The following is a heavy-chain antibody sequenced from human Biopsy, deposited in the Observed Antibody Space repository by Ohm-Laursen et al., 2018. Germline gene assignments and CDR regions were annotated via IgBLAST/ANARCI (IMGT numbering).Heavy chain of an antibody. CDR2: ISYTGYT. CDR3: ARGSNDYGGLYFPR. J-gene: IGHJ4*02. Sequence: SETLSLTCAVSGGSFTGHYWSWIRQPPGKGLEWIGHISYTGYTSYNASLKSRVTISVDTSRNHFSLRLSSVTAADTAVYYCARGSNDYGGLYFPRWGQGTLVTVSS. V-gene: IGHV4-59*11. D-gene: IGHD4-23*01. CDR1: GGSFTGHY.